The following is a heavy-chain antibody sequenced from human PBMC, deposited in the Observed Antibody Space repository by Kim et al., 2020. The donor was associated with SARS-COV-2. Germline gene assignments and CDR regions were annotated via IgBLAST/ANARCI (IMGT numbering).Heavy chain of an antibody. V-gene: IGHV3-23*01. Sequence: GGSLRLSCVVSGIGLRSPAMSWVRQAPGKGLEWVAGISSNGLGTYFADSVKGRFTISRDNFRNTVFLQMSSLRVDDTAIYYCAKDLGWGCGCDCFAFDH. CDR2: ISSNGLGT. D-gene: IGHD2-21*02. J-gene: IGHJ4*01. CDR3: AKDLGWGCGCDCFAFDH. CDR1: GIGLRSPA.